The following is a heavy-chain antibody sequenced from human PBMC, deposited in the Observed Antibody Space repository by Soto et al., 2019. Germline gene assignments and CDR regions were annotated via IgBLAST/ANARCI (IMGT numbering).Heavy chain of an antibody. CDR3: ARAPGEEYSSSSGDY. CDR1: GYTFTSYG. CDR2: ISAYNGNT. Sequence: QVQLVQSGAEVKKPGDSVKVSCKASGYTFTSYGISWVRQAPGQGLEWMGWISAYNGNTNYAQKLQGRVTMTTDPSTSTAYMERRSLRSDDTAVYYCARAPGEEYSSSSGDYWGQGTLVTVSS. V-gene: IGHV1-18*01. J-gene: IGHJ4*02. D-gene: IGHD6-6*01.